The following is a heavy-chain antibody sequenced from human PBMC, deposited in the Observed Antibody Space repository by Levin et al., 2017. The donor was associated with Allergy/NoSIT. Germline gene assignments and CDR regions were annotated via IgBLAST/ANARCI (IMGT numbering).Heavy chain of an antibody. J-gene: IGHJ4*02. D-gene: IGHD6-6*01. V-gene: IGHV3-30*18. CDR1: GFTFSSYG. CDR2: ISYDGSNK. CDR3: AKDKVGYSSSSVDY. Sequence: GGSLRLSCAASGFTFSSYGMHWVRQAPGKGLEWVAVISYDGSNKYYADSVKGRFTISRDNSKNTLYLQMNSLRAEDTAVYYCAKDKVGYSSSSVDYWGQGTLVTVSS.